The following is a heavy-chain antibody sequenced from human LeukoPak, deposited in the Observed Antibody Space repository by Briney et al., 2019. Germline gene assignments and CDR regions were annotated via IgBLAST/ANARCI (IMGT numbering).Heavy chain of an antibody. CDR1: GYTCTSYY. J-gene: IGHJ4*02. CDR2: IYPRDGST. CDR3: ARDQEAFDY. Sequence: GASVKVSCKASGYTCTSYYMHWVRQAPGQGLEWMGMIYPRDGSTSYAQKFQGRVTVTRDTSTSTVHMELIGLRSEDTAVYCCARDQEAFDYWGQGTLVTVSS. V-gene: IGHV1-46*01.